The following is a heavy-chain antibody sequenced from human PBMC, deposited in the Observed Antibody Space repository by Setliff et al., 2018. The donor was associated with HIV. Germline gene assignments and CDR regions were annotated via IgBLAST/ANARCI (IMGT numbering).Heavy chain of an antibody. V-gene: IGHV4-61*02. J-gene: IGHJ6*03. CDR1: GGSISSGSYY. D-gene: IGHD3-22*01. CDR3: ARETYYYDNPQYYYYYMDV. CDR2: IYTSGST. Sequence: SETLSLTCTVSGGSISSGSYYWSWIRQPAGKGLEWIGRIYTSGSTNYNPSLKSRVTISVDTSKNQFSLKLRSVTAADTAVYYCARETYYYDNPQYYYYYMDVWGKGTMVTVSS.